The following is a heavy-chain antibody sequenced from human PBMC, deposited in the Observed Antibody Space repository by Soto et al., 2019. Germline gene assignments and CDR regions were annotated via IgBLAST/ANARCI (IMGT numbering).Heavy chain of an antibody. CDR3: ARDAGIRSGYYTLDEMDV. D-gene: IGHD3-3*01. Sequence: GGSLRLSCAASGFTFSSYAMHWVRQAPGKGLEWVAVISYDGSNKYYADSVKGRFTISRDNSKNTLYLQMNSLRAEDTAVYYCARDAGIRSGYYTLDEMDVWGQGTTVTVSS. J-gene: IGHJ6*02. CDR1: GFTFSSYA. CDR2: ISYDGSNK. V-gene: IGHV3-30-3*01.